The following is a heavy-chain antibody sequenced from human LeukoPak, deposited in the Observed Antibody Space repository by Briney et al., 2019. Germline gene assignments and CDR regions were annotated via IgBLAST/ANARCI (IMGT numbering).Heavy chain of an antibody. CDR1: GGSISRTSYY. CDR2: ISYSGST. D-gene: IGHD3-16*01. Sequence: SETLSLTCTVSGGSISRTSYYWDWIRQPPGKGLEWIGSISYSGSTYYNPFLKSRVTISVDTSKNQFSLKLSSVSAADTSVYFCARHLGDDAFDYWGQGILVTVSS. J-gene: IGHJ4*02. CDR3: ARHLGDDAFDY. V-gene: IGHV4-39*01.